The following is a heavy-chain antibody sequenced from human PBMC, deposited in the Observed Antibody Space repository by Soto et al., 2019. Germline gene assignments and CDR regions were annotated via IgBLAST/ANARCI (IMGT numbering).Heavy chain of an antibody. Sequence: QVHLVQSGAEVKKPGASVKVSCKASGYTFTSYGITWVRQAPGQGLEWMGWISAHNGNTDYAQKLQGRVTVTRATPTSTAYRELRSLISDDTAVYYCARGRYGDYWGQGALVTVSS. J-gene: IGHJ4*02. CDR2: ISAHNGNT. CDR1: GYTFTSYG. V-gene: IGHV1-18*01. D-gene: IGHD1-1*01. CDR3: ARGRYGDY.